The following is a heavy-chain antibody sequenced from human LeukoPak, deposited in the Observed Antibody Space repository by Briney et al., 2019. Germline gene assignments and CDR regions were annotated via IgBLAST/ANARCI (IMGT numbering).Heavy chain of an antibody. CDR1: GGSISSYY. J-gene: IGHJ4*02. CDR3: ARSRCGGDCYHLDY. V-gene: IGHV4-59*12. CDR2: ISYSGST. D-gene: IGHD2-21*02. Sequence: SETLSLTCTVSGGSISSYYWSWIRQPPGKGLEWIGYISYSGSTNYNPSLKSRVTISVDTSKNQFSLKLSSVTAADTAVYYCARSRCGGDCYHLDYWGQGTLVTVSS.